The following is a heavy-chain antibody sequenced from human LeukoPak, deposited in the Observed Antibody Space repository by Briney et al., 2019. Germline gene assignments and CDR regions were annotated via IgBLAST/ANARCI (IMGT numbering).Heavy chain of an antibody. CDR3: ARGCSSTSSCRVAARPSDY. Sequence: ASVKVSCKASGYTFTGYYMHWVRQAPGQGLEWMGWINRNSGGTNYAQKFQGRVTMTRDTSISTAYMELSRLRSDDTAVYYCARGCSSTSSCRVAARPSDYWGQGTLVTVSS. J-gene: IGHJ4*02. CDR2: INRNSGGT. CDR1: GYTFTGYY. D-gene: IGHD2-2*01. V-gene: IGHV1-2*02.